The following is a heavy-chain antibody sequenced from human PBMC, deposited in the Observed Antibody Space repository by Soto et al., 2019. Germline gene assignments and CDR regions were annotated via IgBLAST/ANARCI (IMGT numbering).Heavy chain of an antibody. CDR2: IYYSGST. Sequence: PSETLSLTCTVSGGSISSGGYYWSWIRQHPGKGLEWIGYIYYSGSTYYNPSLKSRVTISVDTSKNQFSLKLSSVTAADTAVYYCARDRGGYNSHYYYYGMDVWGQGTTVTVSS. CDR3: ARDRGGYNSHYYYYGMDV. CDR1: GGSISSGGYY. J-gene: IGHJ6*02. D-gene: IGHD5-12*01. V-gene: IGHV4-31*03.